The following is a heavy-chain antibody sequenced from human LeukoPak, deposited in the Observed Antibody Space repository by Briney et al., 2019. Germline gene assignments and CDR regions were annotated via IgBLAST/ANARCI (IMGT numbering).Heavy chain of an antibody. J-gene: IGHJ6*03. Sequence: GGSLRLSCAASGFTFSSYWMHWARQAPGKGLVWVSRINSDGSSTSYADSVKGRFTISRDNAKNTLYLQMNSLRAEDTAVYYCARVDKWLRKNYYYYYMDVWGKGTTVTVSS. CDR3: ARVDKWLRKNYYYYYMDV. CDR2: INSDGSST. CDR1: GFTFSSYW. D-gene: IGHD5-12*01. V-gene: IGHV3-74*01.